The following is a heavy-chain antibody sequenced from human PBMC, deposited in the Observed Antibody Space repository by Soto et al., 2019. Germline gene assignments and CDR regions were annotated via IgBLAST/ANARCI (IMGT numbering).Heavy chain of an antibody. V-gene: IGHV1-24*01. J-gene: IGHJ6*03. CDR2: FDPEDGET. CDR1: GYTLTELS. D-gene: IGHD2-2*01. CDR3: ATGPPNCSSTSCYVYYYYYYMDV. Sequence: ASVKVSCKVSGYTLTELSMHWVRQAPGKGLEWMGGFDPEDGETIYAQKFQGRVTMTEDTSTDTAYMELSSLRSEDTAVYYCATGPPNCSSTSCYVYYYYYYMDVWGKGTTVTVSS.